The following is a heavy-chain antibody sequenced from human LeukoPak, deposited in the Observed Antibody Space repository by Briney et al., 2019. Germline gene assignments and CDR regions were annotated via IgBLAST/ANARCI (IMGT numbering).Heavy chain of an antibody. Sequence: ASVKVSCKASGYTFTSHFIHWVRQAPGQGLEWMGIINPSGGAPSYAQKFQGRVTMTTDTSTSTVHMDLSSLRSDDTAVYSCAREGSSALDYWGQGALVTVSS. V-gene: IGHV1-46*01. CDR3: AREGSSALDY. J-gene: IGHJ4*02. CDR2: INPSGGAP. CDR1: GYTFTSHF. D-gene: IGHD3-10*01.